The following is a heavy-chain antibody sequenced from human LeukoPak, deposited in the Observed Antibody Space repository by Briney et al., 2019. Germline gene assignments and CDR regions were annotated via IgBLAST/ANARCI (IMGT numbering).Heavy chain of an antibody. J-gene: IGHJ6*02. CDR2: ISSSSRTI. V-gene: IGHV3-48*01. CDR3: ARLRYYAMDV. Sequence: GGSLRLSCAASGFTFSTYDMNWVRQAPGKGLEWVSYISSSSRTISYADSVKGRFTISRDNAKNSLYLQMNSLRAEDTAVYYCARLRYYAMDVWGQGNTVTASS. CDR1: GFTFSTYD.